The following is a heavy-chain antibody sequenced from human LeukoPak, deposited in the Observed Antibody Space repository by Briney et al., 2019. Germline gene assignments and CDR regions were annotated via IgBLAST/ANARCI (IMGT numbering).Heavy chain of an antibody. CDR1: GFTVSSNY. D-gene: IGHD4-17*01. J-gene: IGHJ4*02. CDR2: IYSGGST. CDR3: ARESMTTVTTGYFHD. V-gene: IGHV3-53*01. Sequence: GGSLRLSCAASGFTVSSNYMSWVRQAPGKGLEWVSVIYSGGSTFYADSVKGRFTISRDNSKNTLYLQMNSLRAEDTAVYYCARESMTTVTTGYFHDWAREPWSPSPQ.